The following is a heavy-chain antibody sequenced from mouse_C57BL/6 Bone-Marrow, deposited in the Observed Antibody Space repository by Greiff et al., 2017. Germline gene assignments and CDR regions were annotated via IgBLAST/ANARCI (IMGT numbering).Heavy chain of an antibody. CDR3: AYYYGSSGVYWYFDV. J-gene: IGHJ1*03. CDR1: GYTFTSYW. D-gene: IGHD1-1*01. V-gene: IGHV1-64*01. CDR2: IHPNSGST. Sequence: QVQLKQPGAELVKPGASVKLSCKASGYTFTSYWMHWVKQRPGQGLEWIGMIHPNSGSTNYNEKFKSKATLTVDKSSSTAYMQLSSLTSEDSAVYHCAYYYGSSGVYWYFDVWGTGTTVTVSS.